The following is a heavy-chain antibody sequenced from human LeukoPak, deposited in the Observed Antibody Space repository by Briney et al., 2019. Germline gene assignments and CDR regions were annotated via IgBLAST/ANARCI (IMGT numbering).Heavy chain of an antibody. D-gene: IGHD6-13*01. Sequence: SETLSLTCTVSGGSISSYYWGWIRQPAGKGLEWIGRIYTSGSTYYNPSLKSRVTISVDTSKNQFSLKLSSVTAADTAVYYCARAFHDGRSWLDFDCWGQGTLVTVSS. CDR2: IYTSGST. CDR3: ARAFHDGRSWLDFDC. CDR1: GGSISSYY. J-gene: IGHJ4*02. V-gene: IGHV4-4*07.